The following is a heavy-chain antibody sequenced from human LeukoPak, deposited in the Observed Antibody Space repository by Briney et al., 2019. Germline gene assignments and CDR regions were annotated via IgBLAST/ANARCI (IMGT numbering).Heavy chain of an antibody. Sequence: TSETLSLTCTVSGGSISSYYWSWIRQPPGKGLEWIGYIYYSGSTNYNPSLKSRVTISVDTSKNQFSLKLSSVTAADTAVYYRARFWSGWPQNWFDPWGQGTLVTVSS. V-gene: IGHV4-59*01. CDR3: ARFWSGWPQNWFDP. D-gene: IGHD2-15*01. CDR1: GGSISSYY. CDR2: IYYSGST. J-gene: IGHJ5*02.